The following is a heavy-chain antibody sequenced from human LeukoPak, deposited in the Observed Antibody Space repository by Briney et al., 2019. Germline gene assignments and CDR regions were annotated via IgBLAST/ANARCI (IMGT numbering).Heavy chain of an antibody. CDR1: GGSISSGGYY. CDR3: AMITMVRGVGFWFDP. V-gene: IGHV4-31*03. Sequence: PSETLSLTCTVSGGSISSGGYYWSWIRQHPGKGLEWIEYIYYSGSTYYNPSLKSRVTISVDTSKNQFSLKLSSVTAADTAVYYCAMITMVRGVGFWFDPWGQGTLVTVSS. J-gene: IGHJ5*02. D-gene: IGHD3-10*01. CDR2: IYYSGST.